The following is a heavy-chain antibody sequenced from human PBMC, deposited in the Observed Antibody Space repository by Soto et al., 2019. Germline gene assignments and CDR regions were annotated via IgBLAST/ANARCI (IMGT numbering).Heavy chain of an antibody. V-gene: IGHV1-69*06. CDR2: IIPIYASP. J-gene: IGHJ4*02. CDR1: GGTFSSNA. D-gene: IGHD6-19*01. CDR3: AVAVTGSRSPLAH. Sequence: QVQLVQSGAEVKKPGSSVKVSCKASGGTFSSNAISWVRQAPGQGLEWMGGIIPIYASPNYAKNFQGRVTVTADKATSTAYLELSRLKFADSAIYYCAVAVTGSRSPLAHWGQGTLVIVSS.